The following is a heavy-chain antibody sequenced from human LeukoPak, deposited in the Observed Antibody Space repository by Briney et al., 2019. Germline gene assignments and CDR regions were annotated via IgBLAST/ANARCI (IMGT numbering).Heavy chain of an antibody. CDR1: GFTFSSSA. CDR3: AQKSTGTFDI. D-gene: IGHD6-13*01. J-gene: IGHJ3*02. CDR2: IQFDGIKK. Sequence: PGVSLRLSCAASGFTFSSSAMHWVRQAPGKGLEWVAYIQFDGIKKFYSDSVKGRFTISRDNSKNTLFLQMSSLTTEDTAVYYCAQKSTGTFDIWGQGTMVTVSP. V-gene: IGHV3-30*02.